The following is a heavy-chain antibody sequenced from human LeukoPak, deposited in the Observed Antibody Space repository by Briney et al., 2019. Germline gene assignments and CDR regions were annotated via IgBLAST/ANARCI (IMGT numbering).Heavy chain of an antibody. CDR3: ARRSAVAGIDYFDY. D-gene: IGHD6-19*01. V-gene: IGHV4-39*01. Sequence: SETLSLTCTVSGGSISSSSYYWGWIRQPPGKGLEWIGSIYYSGSTYYNPSLKSRVTISVDTSKNPFSLKLSSVTAADTAVYYCARRSAVAGIDYFDYWGQGTLVTVSS. CDR1: GGSISSSSYY. J-gene: IGHJ4*02. CDR2: IYYSGST.